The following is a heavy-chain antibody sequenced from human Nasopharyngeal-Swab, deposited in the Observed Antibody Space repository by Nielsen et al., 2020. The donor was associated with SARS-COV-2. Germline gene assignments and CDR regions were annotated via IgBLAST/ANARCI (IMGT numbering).Heavy chain of an antibody. CDR1: GGSISGLNYY. CDR2: IYTSGST. D-gene: IGHD2-21*02. CDR3: ARTKVVTTSWFDP. Sequence: SETLSLTCTVSGGSISGLNYYWTWIRQPAGKGLEWIGRIYTSGSTNYNPSLKSRVTMSLDTSKNQFSLKLTSVTAADTAVYYCARTKVVTTSWFDPWGQGTLVTVSP. V-gene: IGHV4-61*02. J-gene: IGHJ5*02.